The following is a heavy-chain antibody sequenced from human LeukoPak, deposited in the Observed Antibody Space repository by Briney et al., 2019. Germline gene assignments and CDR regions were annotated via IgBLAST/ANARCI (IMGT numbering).Heavy chain of an antibody. D-gene: IGHD3-22*01. CDR2: ISSSSSYI. Sequence: GGSLRLSCAASGFTFSSYSMNWVRQAPGKGLEWVSSISSSSSYIYYADSVKGRFTISRDNAKNSLYLQMNSLRAEDTAVYYCARGSGYCDSSGYYYQYYFDYWGQGTLVTVSS. J-gene: IGHJ4*02. CDR3: ARGSGYCDSSGYYYQYYFDY. V-gene: IGHV3-21*01. CDR1: GFTFSSYS.